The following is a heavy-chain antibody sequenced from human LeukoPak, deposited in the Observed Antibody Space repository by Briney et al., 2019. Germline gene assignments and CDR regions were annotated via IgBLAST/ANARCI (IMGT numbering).Heavy chain of an antibody. CDR2: IIPILGIA. V-gene: IGHV1-69*04. Sequence: ASVKVSCKASGGTFSSYAISWVRQAPGQGLEWMGRIIPILGIANYAQKFQGRVTITADKSTSTAYMELSSLRSEDTAVYYCARMRGYTYGYWYLDLWGRGTLVTVSS. J-gene: IGHJ2*01. CDR1: GGTFSSYA. D-gene: IGHD5-18*01. CDR3: ARMRGYTYGYWYLDL.